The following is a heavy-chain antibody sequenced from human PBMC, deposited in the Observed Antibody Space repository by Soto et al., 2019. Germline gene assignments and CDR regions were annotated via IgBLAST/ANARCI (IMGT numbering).Heavy chain of an antibody. Sequence: PSETLSLTCAVYAGSFSHYYWNWIRQSPGKGLEWIGKIKHSGSSNYNPSLRSRVSISVDMSKNQFSLRVTSVTAADTAVYYCARGGSIFRQVALDIWGQGTMVTVSS. CDR3: ARGGSIFRQVALDI. CDR1: AGSFSHYY. J-gene: IGHJ3*02. CDR2: IKHSGSS. D-gene: IGHD3-3*02. V-gene: IGHV4-34*01.